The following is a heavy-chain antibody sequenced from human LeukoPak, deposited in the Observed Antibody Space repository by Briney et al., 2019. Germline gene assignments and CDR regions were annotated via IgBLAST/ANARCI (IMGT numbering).Heavy chain of an antibody. CDR2: INHSGST. CDR3: ARGVTPMVRGVITHIWYYYYYMDV. D-gene: IGHD3-10*01. Sequence: SETLSLTCAVYGVSFSGYYWSWIRQPPGKGLEWIGEINHSGSTNYNPSLKSRVTISVDTSKNQFSLKLSSVTAADTAVYYCARGVTPMVRGVITHIWYYYYYMDVWGKGTTVTVSS. CDR1: GVSFSGYY. J-gene: IGHJ6*03. V-gene: IGHV4-34*01.